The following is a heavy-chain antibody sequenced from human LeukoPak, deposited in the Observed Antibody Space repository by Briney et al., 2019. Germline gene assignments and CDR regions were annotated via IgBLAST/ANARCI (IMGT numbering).Heavy chain of an antibody. CDR1: GFTFSSYG. J-gene: IGHJ4*02. D-gene: IGHD3-22*01. V-gene: IGHV3-33*01. Sequence: GRSLRLSCAASGFTFSSYGMHWVRQAPGKGLEWVAVIWYDGSNKYYADSVKGRFTISRDNSKNTLHLQMNSLRAEDTAVYYCAREFYYYDSSGPPFDYWGQGTLVTVSS. CDR2: IWYDGSNK. CDR3: AREFYYYDSSGPPFDY.